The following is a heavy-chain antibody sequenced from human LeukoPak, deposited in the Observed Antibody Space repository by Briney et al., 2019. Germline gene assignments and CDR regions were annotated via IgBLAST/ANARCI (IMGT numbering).Heavy chain of an antibody. Sequence: GGSLRLSCAASGFNFSTYAMSWVRQAPGKGLEWVSCIGARYGSTFYADSVKGRFTISRDNAKNSLYLQMNSLRAEDTAVYYCGRAGTFWFGESRIHYWGQGTLVTVSS. CDR3: GRAGTFWFGESRIHY. D-gene: IGHD3-10*01. V-gene: IGHV3-23*01. J-gene: IGHJ4*02. CDR1: GFNFSTYA. CDR2: IGARYGST.